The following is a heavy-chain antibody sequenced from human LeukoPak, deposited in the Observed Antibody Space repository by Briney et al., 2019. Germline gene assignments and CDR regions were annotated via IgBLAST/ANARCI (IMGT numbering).Heavy chain of an antibody. D-gene: IGHD3-22*01. CDR1: GFTVSSNY. Sequence: PGGSLRLSCAASGFTVSSNYMSWVRQAPGKGLEWVSVIYSGGSTYYADSVKGRFTISRDNSKNTLYLQMNSLRAEDTAVYYCARADYYYDSSGPSYYFDYWGRGTLVTVSS. CDR2: IYSGGST. J-gene: IGHJ4*02. CDR3: ARADYYYDSSGPSYYFDY. V-gene: IGHV3-53*01.